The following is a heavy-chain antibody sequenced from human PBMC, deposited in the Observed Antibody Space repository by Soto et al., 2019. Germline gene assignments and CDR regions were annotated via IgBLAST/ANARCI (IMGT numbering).Heavy chain of an antibody. CDR3: ARVLSTSHSDY. J-gene: IGHJ4*02. CDR2: SYYSGYT. CDR1: GGPMKIGGYY. Sequence: QVQLQESGPGLVKPSETLSLTCTVSGGPMKIGGYYWSWIRQFPGKGLEWMGYSYYSGYTHYNPSLKSPVTRSVDTSKNQFSLKLSSVTASDTAVYYCARVLSTSHSDYWGQGTLVTVS. V-gene: IGHV4-31*01. D-gene: IGHD6-6*01.